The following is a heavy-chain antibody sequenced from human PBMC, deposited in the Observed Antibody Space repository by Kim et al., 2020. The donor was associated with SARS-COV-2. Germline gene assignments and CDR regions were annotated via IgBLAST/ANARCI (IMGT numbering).Heavy chain of an antibody. Sequence: ASVKVSCKASGYTFTSYDINWVRQATGQGLEWMGWMNPNSGNTGYAQKFQGRVTMTRNTSISTAYMELSSLRSEDTAVYYCARGVVPAAMIYYYYMDVWGKGTMVTVSS. CDR3: ARGVVPAAMIYYYYMDV. J-gene: IGHJ6*03. CDR1: GYTFTSYD. V-gene: IGHV1-8*01. CDR2: MNPNSGNT. D-gene: IGHD2-2*01.